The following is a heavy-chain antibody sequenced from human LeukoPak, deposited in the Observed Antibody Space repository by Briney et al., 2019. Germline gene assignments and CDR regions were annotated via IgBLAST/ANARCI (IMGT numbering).Heavy chain of an antibody. V-gene: IGHV3-73*01. CDR3: RAAADLNDY. D-gene: IGHD6-13*01. CDR2: IRSKADSYTT. CDR1: GFTFSGSA. J-gene: IGHJ4*02. Sequence: GGSLKLSCAASGFTFSGSAMHWVRQASGKGLEWLGRIRSKADSYTTAHAASVKGRFIVSRDDSKNTAYLQMNSLKTEDTAVYYCRAAADLNDYWGQGTLVTVSS.